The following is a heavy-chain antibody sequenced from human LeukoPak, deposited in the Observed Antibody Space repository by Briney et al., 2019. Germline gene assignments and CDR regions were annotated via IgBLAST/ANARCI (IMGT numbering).Heavy chain of an antibody. CDR1: GGSFSGYY. Sequence: SETLSLTCAVCGGSFSGYYWSWIRQPPGKGLEWIGEINHSGSTNSNPSLKSRVTISVGTSKNQFSLKLSSVTAADTAVYYCARGVLRYYDFWSGYPDAFDIWGQGTMVTVSS. CDR2: INHSGST. J-gene: IGHJ3*02. V-gene: IGHV4-34*01. D-gene: IGHD3-3*01. CDR3: ARGVLRYYDFWSGYPDAFDI.